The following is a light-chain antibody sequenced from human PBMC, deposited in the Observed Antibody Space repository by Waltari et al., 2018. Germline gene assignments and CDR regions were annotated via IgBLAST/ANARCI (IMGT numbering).Light chain of an antibody. J-gene: IGKJ2*01. CDR1: QSITSW. CDR2: DAS. Sequence: DIQMTQSPSTLSASVGDRVTITCRASQSITSWFAWYQQKPGKAPKVLIFDASSLESGVPSRFSGRGSGTEFTLTISSLQPDDFATYYCQQYKSYSYTFGQGTKLEIK. V-gene: IGKV1-5*01. CDR3: QQYKSYSYT.